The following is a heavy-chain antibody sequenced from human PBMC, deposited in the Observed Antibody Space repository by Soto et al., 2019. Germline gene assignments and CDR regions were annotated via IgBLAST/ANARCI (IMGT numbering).Heavy chain of an antibody. CDR1: GGTFSSYA. CDR3: ARTQLNWNGMDV. CDR2: IIPIFGTA. J-gene: IGHJ6*02. V-gene: IGHV1-69*13. Sequence: SVKVSCKASGGTFSSYAISWVRQAPGQGLEWMGGIIPIFGTANYAQKFQGRVTITADESTSTAYMELSSLRSEDTAVYYCARTQLNWNGMDVWGQGTTVTVSS. D-gene: IGHD2-2*01.